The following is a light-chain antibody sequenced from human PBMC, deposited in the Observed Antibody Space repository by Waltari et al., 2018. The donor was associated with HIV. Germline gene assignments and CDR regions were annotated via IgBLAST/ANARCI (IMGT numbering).Light chain of an antibody. Sequence: DIQLTQSPSFLSASVGDRVTITCRASEDIDNYLAWYQQRPGKAPKLQIYGASTLQSGVPSRFSGSGSGTEFTLTISSLQPEDFATYFCQQLSTYPITFGQVTRLEIK. V-gene: IGKV1-9*01. CDR2: GAS. J-gene: IGKJ5*01. CDR3: QQLSTYPIT. CDR1: EDIDNY.